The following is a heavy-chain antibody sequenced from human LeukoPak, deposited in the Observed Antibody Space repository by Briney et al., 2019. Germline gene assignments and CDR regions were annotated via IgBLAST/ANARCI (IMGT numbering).Heavy chain of an antibody. V-gene: IGHV3-21*01. CDR1: GFTFSSYS. CDR3: ARDFNDYEDAFDI. CDR2: ISSSSSYI. J-gene: IGHJ3*02. Sequence: PGGSLRLSCAASGFTFSSYSMNWVRQAPGKGLEWVSSISSSSSYIYYADSVKGRFTTSRDNAKNSLYLQMNSLRAEDTAVYYCARDFNDYEDAFDIWGQGTMVTVSS. D-gene: IGHD4-17*01.